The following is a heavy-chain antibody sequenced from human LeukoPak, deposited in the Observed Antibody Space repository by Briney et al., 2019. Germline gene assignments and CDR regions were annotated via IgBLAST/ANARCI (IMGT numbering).Heavy chain of an antibody. CDR1: GFTFSSYA. CDR3: ASADTAMVNGFDY. J-gene: IGHJ4*02. D-gene: IGHD5-18*01. Sequence: GGSLRLSCAASGFTFSSYAMSWVRQAPGKGLEWVSVIYSGGSTYYADSVKGRFTISRDNSKNTLYLQMNSLRAEDTAVYYCASADTAMVNGFDYWGQGTLVTVSS. V-gene: IGHV3-66*01. CDR2: IYSGGST.